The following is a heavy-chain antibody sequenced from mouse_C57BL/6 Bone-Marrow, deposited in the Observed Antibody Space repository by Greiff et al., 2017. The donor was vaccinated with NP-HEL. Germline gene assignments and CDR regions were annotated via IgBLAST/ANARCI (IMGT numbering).Heavy chain of an antibody. J-gene: IGHJ2*01. Sequence: QVQLQQPGAELVRPGTSVKLSCKASGYTFTSYWMHWVKQRPGQGLEWIGVIDPSDSYTNYNQKFKGKATLPVDTSSSTAYMQLSSLTAEDSAVYYGARLLRGRDWGQGTTLTVSS. CDR3: ARLLRGRD. D-gene: IGHD1-1*01. V-gene: IGHV1-59*01. CDR2: IDPSDSYT. CDR1: GYTFTSYW.